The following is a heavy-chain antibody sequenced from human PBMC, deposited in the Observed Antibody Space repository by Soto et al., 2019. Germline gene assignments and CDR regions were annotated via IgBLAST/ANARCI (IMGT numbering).Heavy chain of an antibody. V-gene: IGHV1-3*01. CDR1: GYTFTSYA. Sequence: QVQLVQSGAEVKKPGASVKVSCKASGYTFTSYAMHWVRQAPGQRLEWMGWINAGNGNTKYSQKFQGRVTITRDTSASTDHMELSSLRSEDTAVYYCARASPPGDYWGQGTLVTVSS. J-gene: IGHJ4*02. CDR2: INAGNGNT. CDR3: ARASPPGDY.